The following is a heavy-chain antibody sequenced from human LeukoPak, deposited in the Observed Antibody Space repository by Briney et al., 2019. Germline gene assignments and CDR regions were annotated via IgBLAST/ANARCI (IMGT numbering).Heavy chain of an antibody. CDR1: GGSISSYY. J-gene: IGHJ6*02. CDR3: AGSYYYYGMDV. Sequence: SETLSLTCTVSGGSISSYYWSWIRQPPGKGLEWIGYIYYSGSTNYNPSLKSRVTISVDTSKNQFSLKLSSVTAADTAVYYCAGSYYYYGMDVWGQGATVTVSS. CDR2: IYYSGST. V-gene: IGHV4-59*01.